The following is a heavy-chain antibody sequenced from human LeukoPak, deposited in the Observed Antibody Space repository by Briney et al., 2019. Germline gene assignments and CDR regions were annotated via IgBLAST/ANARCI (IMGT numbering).Heavy chain of an antibody. CDR3: ARTYSSSWYRGPLSYYYYYMDV. CDR2: IYSGGST. Sequence: GGSLRLSCAASGFTVSSNYMSWVRQAPGKGLEWVSVIYSGGSTYYADSVKGRFTISRDNSKNTLYLQMNSLRAEDTAVYYCARTYSSSWYRGPLSYYYYYMDVWGKGTTVTVSS. V-gene: IGHV3-53*05. CDR1: GFTVSSNY. D-gene: IGHD6-13*01. J-gene: IGHJ6*03.